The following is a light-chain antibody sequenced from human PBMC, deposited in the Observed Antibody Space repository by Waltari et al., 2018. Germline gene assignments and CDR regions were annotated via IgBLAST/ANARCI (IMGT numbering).Light chain of an antibody. V-gene: IGKV1-8*01. CDR2: ASS. J-gene: IGKJ1*01. Sequence: AIRLTQSPSSIAASTGDKVTITFRASQGVSSYLAWYQQKPGRAPKLLLYASSTLQPAVPSRFGGSGSGTDFSLTISCLQSEDFASYFCQQYYSYPVTFGQGTRVEV. CDR3: QQYYSYPVT. CDR1: QGVSSY.